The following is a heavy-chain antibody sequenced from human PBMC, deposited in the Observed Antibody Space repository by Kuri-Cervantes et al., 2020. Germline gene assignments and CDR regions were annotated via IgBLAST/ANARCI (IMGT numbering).Heavy chain of an antibody. D-gene: IGHD6-19*01. CDR2: IYTSGST. CDR1: GGSISSGSYY. CDR3: ARRGSGWSLVY. J-gene: IGHJ4*02. V-gene: IGHV4-61*02. Sequence: LRLSCTVSGGSISSGSYYWSWIRQPAGKGLEWIGRIYTSGSTNYNPSLKSRVTISVDTSKNQFSLKLSSVTAADTAVYYCARRGSGWSLVYWGQGTLVTVSS.